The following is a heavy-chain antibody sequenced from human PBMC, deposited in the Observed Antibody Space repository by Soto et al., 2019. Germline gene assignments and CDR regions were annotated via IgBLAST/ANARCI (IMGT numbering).Heavy chain of an antibody. V-gene: IGHV4-31*03. CDR2: IHYSGST. CDR1: GDSISSGGYY. CDR3: ARDPDGDYHFGY. J-gene: IGHJ4*02. D-gene: IGHD4-17*01. Sequence: HVQLQESGPGLVKPSQTLSLTCTVSGDSISSGGYYWNWIRQLPGKGLEWIGYIHYSGSTYYYPSLKSRVTISVDTSKNQFSLYLSSVTAADTAVYFCARDPDGDYHFGYWGQGTLVIVSS.